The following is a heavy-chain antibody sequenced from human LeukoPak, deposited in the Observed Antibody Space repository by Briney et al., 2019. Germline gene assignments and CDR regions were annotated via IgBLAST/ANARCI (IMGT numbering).Heavy chain of an antibody. CDR2: ISWNSARI. Sequence: GGSLRLSCAASGFTFDDFAMHWVRQVTGKGLEWVAGISWNSARILYADSVKGRFTISRDNAKKSLYLQMNSLKVEDTALYYCSRGLAELNWGQGTLDTVSS. J-gene: IGHJ4*02. CDR3: SRGLAELN. V-gene: IGHV3-9*01. CDR1: GFTFDDFA. D-gene: IGHD3-10*01.